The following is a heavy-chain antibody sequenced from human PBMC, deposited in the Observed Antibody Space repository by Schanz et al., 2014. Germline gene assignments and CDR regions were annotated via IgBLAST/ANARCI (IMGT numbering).Heavy chain of an antibody. CDR2: IKKDGSEK. CDR1: GFTFSGFW. V-gene: IGHV3-7*01. CDR3: ARDNSHWLVDY. Sequence: EVQLAESGGGLVQPGGSLRLSCAASGFTFSGFWMTWVRQAPGKGLEWVANIKKDGSEKYYVDSVKGRFTVSRDNSKNTLYLEVNSLRPEDTALYYCARDNSHWLVDYWGQGTLVTVSS. J-gene: IGHJ4*02. D-gene: IGHD6-19*01.